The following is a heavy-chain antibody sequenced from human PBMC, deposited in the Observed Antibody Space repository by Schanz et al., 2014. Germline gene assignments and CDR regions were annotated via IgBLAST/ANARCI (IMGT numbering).Heavy chain of an antibody. V-gene: IGHV4-34*01. CDR3: ATWSGTRLFHN. D-gene: IGHD1-7*01. CDR2: VNHGGYT. J-gene: IGHJ4*02. Sequence: QVQLQQWGAGLLKPSETLSLTCAFSGGSFSGYWWTWVRQSPGKGLEWIGEVNHGGYTNYNPSLKRRVTVSVDMSKKQFSLRRSSVTAADTAAYYCATWSGTRLFHNWGQGTLVTVSS. CDR1: GGSFSGYW.